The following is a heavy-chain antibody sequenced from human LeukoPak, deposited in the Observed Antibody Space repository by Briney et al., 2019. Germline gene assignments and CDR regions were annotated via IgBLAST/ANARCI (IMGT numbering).Heavy chain of an antibody. Sequence: ASVKVSCKVSGYTLTELSMHWVRQAPGKGLEWMGGFDPEDGEIIYAQKFQGRVTMTEDTSTDTAYMELSSLRSEDTAVYYCASASVVNMITFGGVIPRQGFDYWGQGTLVTVSS. CDR3: ASASVVNMITFGGVIPRQGFDY. V-gene: IGHV1-24*01. J-gene: IGHJ4*02. D-gene: IGHD3-16*02. CDR2: FDPEDGEI. CDR1: GYTLTELS.